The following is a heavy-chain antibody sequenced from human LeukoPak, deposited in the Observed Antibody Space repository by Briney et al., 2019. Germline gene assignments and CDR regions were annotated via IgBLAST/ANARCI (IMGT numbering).Heavy chain of an antibody. CDR2: IFHSGAT. J-gene: IGHJ4*02. V-gene: IGHV4-59*01. Sequence: SGTLSLTCTVSGGSISTYYWSWIRQPPGKGLEWIGYIFHSGATNYSPSLRSRVTMSVDTSKNQFSLRLRSVTAADTAVYFCARDASLGPFDSWGQGIQVTVSS. D-gene: IGHD3-3*02. CDR1: GGSISTYY. CDR3: ARDASLGPFDS.